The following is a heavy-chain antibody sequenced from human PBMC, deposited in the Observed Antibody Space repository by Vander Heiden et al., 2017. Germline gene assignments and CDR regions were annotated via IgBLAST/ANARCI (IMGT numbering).Heavy chain of an antibody. CDR2: IITILGTA. Sequence: VQPVQSGTEEKKPESSVKVSCKASGGTFSSYAIGWVQQAPGQGLEWKGVIITILGTANDAKKFQGRVTMTADESTSTAYMELSSLRSEDTAVYYCARDSGSYHPLDYWGQGTLVTVSS. V-gene: IGHV1-69*01. CDR1: GGTFSSYA. J-gene: IGHJ4*02. D-gene: IGHD1-26*01. CDR3: ARDSGSYHPLDY.